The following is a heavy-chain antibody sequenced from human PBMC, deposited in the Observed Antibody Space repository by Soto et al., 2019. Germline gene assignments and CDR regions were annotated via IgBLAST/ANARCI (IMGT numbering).Heavy chain of an antibody. CDR1: GGSISSPSDN. D-gene: IGHD4-17*01. Sequence: QLQLQESGPRLVKPSESLSLTCTVSGGSISSPSDNWGWIRQSPGKGLEWIASIYYNGNTYNNPSLKSRVTMSVDTSKNQFSLKLTSVTAADTAVYYCARRGLGTYGFFDNWGQGTLVTVSS. V-gene: IGHV4-39*01. CDR3: ARRGLGTYGFFDN. J-gene: IGHJ4*02. CDR2: IYYNGNT.